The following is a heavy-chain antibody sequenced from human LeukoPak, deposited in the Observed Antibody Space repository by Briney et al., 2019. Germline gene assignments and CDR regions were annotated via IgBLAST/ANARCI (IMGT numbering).Heavy chain of an antibody. J-gene: IGHJ4*02. CDR1: GFTFDDYA. CDR3: AKAVAGTGHAEIDY. Sequence: GGSLRLSCAASGFTFDDYAMHWVRQAPGKGLEWVSGISWNSGSIGYADSVKGRFTISRDNAKNSLYLQTNSLRAEDTALYYCAKAVAGTGHAEIDYWGQGTLVTVSS. V-gene: IGHV3-9*01. CDR2: ISWNSGSI. D-gene: IGHD6-19*01.